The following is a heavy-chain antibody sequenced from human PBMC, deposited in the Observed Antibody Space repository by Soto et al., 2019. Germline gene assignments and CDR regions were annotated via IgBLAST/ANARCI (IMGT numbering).Heavy chain of an antibody. D-gene: IGHD2-15*01. J-gene: IGHJ4*02. Sequence: EVQLLESGGGLVQPGGSLRLSRAASGFSISSYAMSWVRQAPGKGLEWVSDISGSGGSTQYADSVKGRFTISRDISKNTLYLQMNSLRADDTAVYYCAKDRFVVVVAATPGFWGQGTLVTVSS. CDR1: GFSISSYA. CDR3: AKDRFVVVVAATPGF. CDR2: ISGSGGST. V-gene: IGHV3-23*01.